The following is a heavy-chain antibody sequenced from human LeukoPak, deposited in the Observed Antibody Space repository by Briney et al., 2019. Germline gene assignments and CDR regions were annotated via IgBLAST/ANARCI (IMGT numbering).Heavy chain of an antibody. Sequence: SETLSLTCTVSGGSISGSGHYWGWICQPPGKGLEWIGNIYHSGSTYYNASLQSRVTISIDTSRNQFSLRLNSVTAADTAMYYCAKSGGYGLIDCWGQGTLVTVSS. CDR2: IYHSGST. CDR3: AKSGGYGLIDC. CDR1: GGSISGSGHY. J-gene: IGHJ4*02. V-gene: IGHV4-39*01. D-gene: IGHD1-26*01.